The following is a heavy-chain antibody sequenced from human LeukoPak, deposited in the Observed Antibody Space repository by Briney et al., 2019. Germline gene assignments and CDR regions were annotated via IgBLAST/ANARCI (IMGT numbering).Heavy chain of an antibody. CDR1: GYTFTSYA. CDR2: INAGNGNT. J-gene: IGHJ4*02. V-gene: IGHV1-3*01. CDR3: ARLRLQDYSNYEDY. D-gene: IGHD4-11*01. Sequence: GASVKVSCKASGYTFTSYAMHWVRQAPGQRLEWMGWINAGNGNTKYSQKFQGRVTITRDTSASTAYMELSSLRSEDTAVYYCARLRLQDYSNYEDYWGQGTLVTVSS.